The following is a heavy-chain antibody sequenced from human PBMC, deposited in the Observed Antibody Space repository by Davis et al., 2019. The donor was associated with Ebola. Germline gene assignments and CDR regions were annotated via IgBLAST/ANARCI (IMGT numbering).Heavy chain of an antibody. CDR2: IRYDGSNK. CDR3: ARGPNYYYGMDV. V-gene: IGHV3-33*01. Sequence: GESLKISCAASGFTFSSYGMHWVRQAPGKGLEWVAVIRYDGSNKYYADSVKGRFTISRDNSKNTLYLQMNSLRAEDTAVYYCARGPNYYYGMDVWGQGTTVTVSS. CDR1: GFTFSSYG. J-gene: IGHJ6*02.